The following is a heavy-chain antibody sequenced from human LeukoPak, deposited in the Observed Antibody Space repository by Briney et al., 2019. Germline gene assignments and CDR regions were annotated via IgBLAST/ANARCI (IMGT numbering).Heavy chain of an antibody. CDR2: TYYRSKWYN. D-gene: IGHD2-21*02. CDR3: ARWGAVTDNNVYGMDV. Sequence: SQILSLTCAISGDSVSSNSAAWNWIRQSPSRGLEWLGRTYYRSKWYNDYALSVKSRITINPDTSKNQFSLQLNSVTPEDTAVYYCARWGAVTDNNVYGMDVWGQGTTVTVSS. CDR1: GDSVSSNSAA. J-gene: IGHJ6*02. V-gene: IGHV6-1*01.